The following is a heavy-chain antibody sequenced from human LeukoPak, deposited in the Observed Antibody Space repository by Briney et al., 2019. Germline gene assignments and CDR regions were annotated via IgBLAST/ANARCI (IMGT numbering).Heavy chain of an antibody. Sequence: SETLSLTCTVSGGSISSSSYYWGWIRQPPGKGLEWIGNIYYSGSTYYNPSLKSRVTISVDTSKNQFSLKLSSVTATDTAVFYCARDRDGYNLDAFDIWGQGTMVTVSS. CDR2: IYYSGST. J-gene: IGHJ3*02. V-gene: IGHV4-39*02. D-gene: IGHD5-24*01. CDR1: GGSISSSSYY. CDR3: ARDRDGYNLDAFDI.